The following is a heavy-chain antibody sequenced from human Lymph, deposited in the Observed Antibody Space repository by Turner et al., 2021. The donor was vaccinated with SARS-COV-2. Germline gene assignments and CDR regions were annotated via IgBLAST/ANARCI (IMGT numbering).Heavy chain of an antibody. CDR3: AKMGGVYCSGGNCYSGRLDY. J-gene: IGHJ4*02. Sequence: QVPLVESGGGVVQPGRSLRLSCAASGFSFRTYGMHWVRQAPGKGLEWVAVISYDGSNKYYADSVKGRFTISRDNSKNTLYLQMNSLRAEDTAVYYCAKMGGVYCSGGNCYSGRLDYWGQGTLVTVSS. D-gene: IGHD2-15*01. CDR2: ISYDGSNK. V-gene: IGHV3-30*18. CDR1: GFSFRTYG.